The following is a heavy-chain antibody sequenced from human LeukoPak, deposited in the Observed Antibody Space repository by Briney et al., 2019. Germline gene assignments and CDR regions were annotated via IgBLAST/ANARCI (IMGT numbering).Heavy chain of an antibody. CDR1: GYTFTSHW. CDR2: IYPGNPDT. CDR3: AIAVADDFDY. Sequence: GESLKISCKGSGYTFTSHWIGWVRQMPGKGLEWVGIIYPGNPDTRYSPPFQGQVTVSADKSISTAYLQWSSLKASDSAMYYCAIAVADDFDYWGQGTLVTVSS. D-gene: IGHD6-19*01. V-gene: IGHV5-51*01. J-gene: IGHJ4*02.